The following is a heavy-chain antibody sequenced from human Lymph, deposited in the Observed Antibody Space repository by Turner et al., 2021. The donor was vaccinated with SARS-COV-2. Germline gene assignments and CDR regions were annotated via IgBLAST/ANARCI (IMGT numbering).Heavy chain of an antibody. Sequence: QVQLVESGGGVVQPGRALRLSCAASGFTFSSYGMHGVRQAPGKGLEWVAFIWSDGSNKYYADSVKGRFTISRDNSKNTLYLQRNSLRAEDTAVYYCARGSAGGDVWGQGTTVTVSS. J-gene: IGHJ6*02. CDR3: ARGSAGGDV. CDR2: IWSDGSNK. V-gene: IGHV3-33*01. CDR1: GFTFSSYG. D-gene: IGHD6-13*01.